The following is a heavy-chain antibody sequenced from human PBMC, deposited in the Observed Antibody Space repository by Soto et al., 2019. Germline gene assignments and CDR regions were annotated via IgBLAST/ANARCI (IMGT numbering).Heavy chain of an antibody. CDR3: ARMRITIFGVVTPPYFDY. CDR2: ISSSSSTI. CDR1: GFTFSSYS. V-gene: IGHV3-48*01. Sequence: GSLRLSCAASGFTFSSYSMNWVRQAPGKGLEWVSYISSSSSTIYYADSVKGRFTISRDDAKNSLYLQMNSLRAEDTAVYYCARMRITIFGVVTPPYFDYWGQGTLVTVSS. J-gene: IGHJ4*02. D-gene: IGHD3-3*01.